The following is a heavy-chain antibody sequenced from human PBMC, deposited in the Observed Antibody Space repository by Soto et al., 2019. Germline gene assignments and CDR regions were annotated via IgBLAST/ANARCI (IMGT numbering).Heavy chain of an antibody. J-gene: IGHJ3*02. Sequence: SETLSLTCTVSGGSICSYYWSWIRQPPGKGLEWIGYIYYSGSTNYNPSLKSRVTISVDTSKNQFSLKLSSVTAADTAVYYCARVGLDSGYDLSAFDIWGQGTMVTVSS. V-gene: IGHV4-59*01. CDR2: IYYSGST. D-gene: IGHD5-12*01. CDR3: ARVGLDSGYDLSAFDI. CDR1: GGSICSYY.